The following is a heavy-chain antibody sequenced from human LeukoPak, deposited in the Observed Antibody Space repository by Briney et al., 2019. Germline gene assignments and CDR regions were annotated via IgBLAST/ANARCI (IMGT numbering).Heavy chain of an antibody. CDR2: INPSGDNT. D-gene: IGHD5-24*01. V-gene: IGHV1-46*01. CDR3: ARDNSLRDTAWWFDP. J-gene: IGHJ5*02. CDR1: GYTFTNNF. Sequence: RASVKVSCKASGYTFTNNFMHWVRQAPRQGLEWIGIINPSGDNTWYAQKFQGRVTMTRDMATSTDYLEVSSLRSEDTAVYYCARDNSLRDTAWWFDPWGQGTLVTVSS.